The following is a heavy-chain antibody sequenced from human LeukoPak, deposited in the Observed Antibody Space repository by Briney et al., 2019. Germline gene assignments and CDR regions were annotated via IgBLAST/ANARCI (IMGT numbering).Heavy chain of an antibody. V-gene: IGHV1-69*06. J-gene: IGHJ3*02. CDR1: GYTFTSYG. Sequence: SVKVSCKASGYTFTSYGISWVRQAPGQGLEWMGGIIPIFGTANYAQKFQGRVTITADKSTSTAYMELSSLRSEDTAVYYCAISRDGYNDAYDIWGQGTVVTVPS. CDR3: AISRDGYNDAYDI. CDR2: IIPIFGTA. D-gene: IGHD5-24*01.